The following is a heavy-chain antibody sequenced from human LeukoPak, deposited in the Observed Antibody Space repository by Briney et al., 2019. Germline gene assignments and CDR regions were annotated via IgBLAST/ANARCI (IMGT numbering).Heavy chain of an antibody. V-gene: IGHV7-4-1*02. J-gene: IGHJ3*02. Sequence: ASVKVSCKASGYTFTGYYMHWLRQAPGRGPEWMGWISTNSGNPTYAQGFTGRFVFSLDTSVSTAYLQITSLKAEDTAVYYCARVQKTSYVFYAFDMWGQGTRVTVSS. CDR3: ARVQKTSYVFYAFDM. CDR2: ISTNSGNP. D-gene: IGHD3-9*01. CDR1: GYTFTGYY.